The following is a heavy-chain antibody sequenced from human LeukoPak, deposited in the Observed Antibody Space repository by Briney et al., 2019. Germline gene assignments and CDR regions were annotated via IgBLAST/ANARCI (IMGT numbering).Heavy chain of an antibody. CDR1: GFTFSRYA. D-gene: IGHD1-1*01. V-gene: IGHV3-30*04. J-gene: IGHJ4*02. CDR2: ISSDGGNT. Sequence: PERSLGLSCAASGFTFSRYAMHWVRQAPGKGLEWVAVISSDGGNTYYPDSVKGRFTISRDNSKNTLNLQMNSLRPEDTAVYYCARADSGKNYNYYLDYWGQGTLVTVSS. CDR3: ARADSGKNYNYYLDY.